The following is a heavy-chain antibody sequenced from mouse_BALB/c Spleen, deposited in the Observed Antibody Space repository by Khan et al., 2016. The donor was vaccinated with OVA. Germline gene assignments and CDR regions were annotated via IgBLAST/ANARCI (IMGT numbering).Heavy chain of an antibody. Sequence: VQLQQSGTELVRPGTSVRLSCKASGYTFTSYWMNWIKQRPEQGLEWIGRIDPYDSETHYTQKFTDKAMLTVDKSSNTAYKQLSSLTSEDSSVYYCARNPFAYWGQGTLVTVSA. CDR1: GYTFTSYW. J-gene: IGHJ3*01. CDR3: ARNPFAY. CDR2: IDPYDSET. V-gene: IGHV1-52*01.